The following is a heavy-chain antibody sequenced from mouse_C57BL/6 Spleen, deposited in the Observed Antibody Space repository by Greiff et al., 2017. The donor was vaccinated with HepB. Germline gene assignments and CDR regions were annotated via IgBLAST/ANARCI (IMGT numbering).Heavy chain of an antibody. CDR2: IDPEDGET. CDR3: SRSGWVRLWYFDV. Sequence: LTQSGAELVKPGASVKLSCTASGFNINDYYMHWVKQRTEQGLEWIGRIDPEDGETKYAPKFQGKATITADTSSNPAYLQRSSLTSEDTAVYYWSRSGWVRLWYFDVWGTGTTVTVSS. D-gene: IGHD2-3*01. V-gene: IGHV14-2*01. CDR1: GFNINDYY. J-gene: IGHJ1*03.